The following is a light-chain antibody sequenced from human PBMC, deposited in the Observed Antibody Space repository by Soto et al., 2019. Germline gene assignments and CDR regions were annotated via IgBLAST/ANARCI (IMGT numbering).Light chain of an antibody. CDR1: QSISSY. J-gene: IGKJ3*01. Sequence: DIQMTQSPSSLSASVGDRVTITCRASQSISSYLNWYQQNPGKAPKLLIYAASSLQSGVPSRFSGSGSGTDFTLNISSLQPEDFATYYCQQSYSTPLFTFGPGTKVDIK. CDR2: AAS. CDR3: QQSYSTPLFT. V-gene: IGKV1-39*01.